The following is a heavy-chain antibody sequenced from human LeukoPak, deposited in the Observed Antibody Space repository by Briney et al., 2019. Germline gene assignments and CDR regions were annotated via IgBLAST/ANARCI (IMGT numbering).Heavy chain of an antibody. CDR3: ARAANYYDRLFQH. V-gene: IGHV4-59*01. CDR2: ISYTGST. D-gene: IGHD3-22*01. J-gene: IGHJ1*01. CDR1: GGSISGYY. Sequence: SETLSLTCTVSGGSISGYYWSWIRHPTGKGLVWLGYISYTGSTYYNPSLKRRVTISVDTSNNQFSQKVTSVSAADTAVYYCARAANYYDRLFQHWGQGTLVTVSS.